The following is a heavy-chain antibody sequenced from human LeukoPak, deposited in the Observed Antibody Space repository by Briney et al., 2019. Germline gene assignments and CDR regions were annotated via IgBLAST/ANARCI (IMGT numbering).Heavy chain of an antibody. CDR2: ISGSGGST. CDR3: PKNPLSYYDSSGYRYFDY. V-gene: IGHV3-23*01. D-gene: IGHD3-22*01. J-gene: IGHJ4*02. CDR1: GFTFNNYA. Sequence: GRSLRLSCAASGFTFNNYAMNWVRQAPGKGLEWVSGISGSGGSTYYADSVKGRFTISRDNSKNTLYLQMNRLRAEDTAVYFCPKNPLSYYDSSGYRYFDYWGARTLWTVSP.